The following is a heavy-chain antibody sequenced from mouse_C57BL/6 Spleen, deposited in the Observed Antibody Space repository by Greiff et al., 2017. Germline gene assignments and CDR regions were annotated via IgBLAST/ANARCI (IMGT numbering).Heavy chain of an antibody. CDR3: ARSGMVTYYFDY. CDR1: GYTFTDYY. V-gene: IGHV1-26*01. J-gene: IGHJ2*01. Sequence: EVQLQQSGPELVKPGASVKISCKASGYTFTDYYMNWVKQSHGKSLEWIGDLNPNNGGTSYNQKFKGKATLTVDKSSSTAYMELRSLTSEDSAVYYCARSGMVTYYFDYWGQGTTLTVSS. CDR2: LNPNNGGT. D-gene: IGHD2-2*01.